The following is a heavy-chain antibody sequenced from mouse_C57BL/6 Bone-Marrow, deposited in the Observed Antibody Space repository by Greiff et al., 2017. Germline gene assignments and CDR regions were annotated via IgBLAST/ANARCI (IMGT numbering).Heavy chain of an antibody. V-gene: IGHV1-61*01. J-gene: IGHJ3*01. D-gene: IGHD2-4*01. CDR1: GYTFTSYW. Sequence: VKLQQPGAELVRPGSSVKLSCKASGYTFTSYWMDWVKQRPGQGLEWIGNIYPSDSETHYNQKFKDKATLTVDKSSSTAYMQLSSLTSEDSAVYYCAIGFYYDYDWFAYWGQGTLVTVSA. CDR2: IYPSDSET. CDR3: AIGFYYDYDWFAY.